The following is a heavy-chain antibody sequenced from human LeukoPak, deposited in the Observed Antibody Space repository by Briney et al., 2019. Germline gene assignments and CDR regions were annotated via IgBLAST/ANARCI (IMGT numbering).Heavy chain of an antibody. CDR2: IYPGDSDT. CDR3: ASSQGYSSGWYPDY. V-gene: IGHV5-51*01. D-gene: IGHD6-19*01. Sequence: GESLKISCEGSGYNFATYWIGWVRQMPGEGLEWMGIIYPGDSDTRYSPSFQGQVTISADKSISTAYLQWSSLKASDTAMYYCASSQGYSSGWYPDYWGQGTLVTVSS. CDR1: GYNFATYW. J-gene: IGHJ4*02.